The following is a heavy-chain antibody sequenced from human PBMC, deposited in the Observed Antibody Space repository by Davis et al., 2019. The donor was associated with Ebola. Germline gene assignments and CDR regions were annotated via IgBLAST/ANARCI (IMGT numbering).Heavy chain of an antibody. CDR1: GYTFTSYA. V-gene: IGHV1-3*01. D-gene: IGHD1-1*01. CDR2: INAGNGNT. J-gene: IGHJ4*02. Sequence: ASVKVSCKASGYTFTSYAMHWVRQAPGQRLEWMGWINAGNGNTKYSQKFQGRVTMTRDTSTSTVYMELSSLTSEDTAVYYCARWNVSPYFDSWGQGTLVTVSS. CDR3: ARWNVSPYFDS.